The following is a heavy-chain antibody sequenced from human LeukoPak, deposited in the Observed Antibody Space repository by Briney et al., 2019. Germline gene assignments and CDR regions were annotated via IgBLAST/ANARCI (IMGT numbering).Heavy chain of an antibody. CDR1: GYTFTSYG. Sequence: GASVKVSCKASGYTFTSYGISWVRQAPGQGLEWMGWISAYNGNTNYAQKLQGRVTMTTDTSTSTAYMELRSQRSDDTAVYYCAREPSYYYDSSGFWADYWGQGTLVTVSS. J-gene: IGHJ4*02. D-gene: IGHD3-22*01. V-gene: IGHV1-18*01. CDR2: ISAYNGNT. CDR3: AREPSYYYDSSGFWADY.